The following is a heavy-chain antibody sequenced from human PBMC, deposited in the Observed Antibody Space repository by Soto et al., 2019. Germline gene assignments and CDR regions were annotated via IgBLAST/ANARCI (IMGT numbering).Heavy chain of an antibody. CDR1: GYTFTSYG. J-gene: IGHJ6*02. CDR2: ISTYNCDT. CDR3: ARGYDILTGLAYYHGMDV. Sequence: QVQLVQSGAEVKKPGASVKVSCKTSGYTFTSYGISWVRQAPGQGLEWMGWISTYNCDTNFAQKFQGRVTLTTDTSTNPAYMDLRSLTSDDTAVYYCARGYDILTGLAYYHGMDVWGQGTTVTVSS. V-gene: IGHV1-18*01. D-gene: IGHD3-9*01.